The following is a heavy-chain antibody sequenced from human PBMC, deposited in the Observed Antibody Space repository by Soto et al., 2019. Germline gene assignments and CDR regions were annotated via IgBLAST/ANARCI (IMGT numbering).Heavy chain of an antibody. CDR3: ARDLLHFTGYYYYGMDV. CDR2: IWYDGSNK. V-gene: IGHV3-33*01. Sequence: GGSLRLSCAASGFTFSSYGMHWVRQAPGKGLEWVAVIWYDGSNKYYADSVKGRFTISRDNSKNTLYLQMNSLRAEDTAVYYCARDLLHFTGYYYYGMDVWGQGTTVTVSS. J-gene: IGHJ6*02. D-gene: IGHD3-22*01. CDR1: GFTFSSYG.